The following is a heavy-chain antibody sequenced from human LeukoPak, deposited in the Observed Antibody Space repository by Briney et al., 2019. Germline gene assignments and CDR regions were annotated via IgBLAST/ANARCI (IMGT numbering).Heavy chain of an antibody. V-gene: IGHV3-74*01. CDR1: GFTFSSYW. J-gene: IGHJ5*02. CDR2: INSDGSST. CDR3: ARDGGSYYGSGSYYNFDWFDP. D-gene: IGHD3-10*01. Sequence: PGGSLRLSCAASGFTFSSYWMHWVRQAPGKGLVWVSRINSDGSSTSYADSVKGRFTISRDNAKNTPYLQMNSLRAEDTAVYYCARDGGSYYGSGSYYNFDWFDPWGQGTLVTVSS.